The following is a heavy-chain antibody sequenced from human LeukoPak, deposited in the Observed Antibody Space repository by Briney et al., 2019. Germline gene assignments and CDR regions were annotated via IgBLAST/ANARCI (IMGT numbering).Heavy chain of an antibody. CDR1: GFTFSNYG. D-gene: IGHD3-22*01. J-gene: IGHJ3*02. V-gene: IGHV3-23*01. CDR2: ISGSGGST. Sequence: QSGGSLRLSCAASGFTFSNYGMSWVRQAPGKGLEWVSAISGSGGSTYYADSVKGRFTISRDNSKNTLYLQMNSLRAEDTAVYYCARVNYYDSSGYYENDAFDIWGQGTMVTVSS. CDR3: ARVNYYDSSGYYENDAFDI.